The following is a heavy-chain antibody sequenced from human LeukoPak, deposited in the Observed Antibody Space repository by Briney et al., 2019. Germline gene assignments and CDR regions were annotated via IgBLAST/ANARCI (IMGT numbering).Heavy chain of an antibody. D-gene: IGHD3-10*01. CDR1: GYTFTSYG. CDR3: AREGSGSYYPYNWFDP. Sequence: VASVTVSCTASGYTFTSYGISWVRQAPGQGLEWMGWISAYNGNTNYAQKLQGRVTMTTDTSTSTAYMELRSLRSDDTAVYYCAREGSGSYYPYNWFDPWGQGTLVTVSS. J-gene: IGHJ5*02. CDR2: ISAYNGNT. V-gene: IGHV1-18*01.